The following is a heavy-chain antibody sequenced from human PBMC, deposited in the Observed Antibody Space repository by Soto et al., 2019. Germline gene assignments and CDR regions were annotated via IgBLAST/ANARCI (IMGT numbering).Heavy chain of an antibody. CDR2: ISGSGGST. CDR1: GFTFSSYA. V-gene: IGHV3-23*01. Sequence: GGSLRLSCSASGFTFSSYAMSWVRQAPGKGLEWVSAISGSGGSTYYADSVKVRFTISRDNSKNTLYLQMNSLRAEDTAVYYCAKRSSDDYSLRIWGQGTMVTVSS. CDR3: AKRSSDDYSLRI. D-gene: IGHD4-4*01. J-gene: IGHJ3*02.